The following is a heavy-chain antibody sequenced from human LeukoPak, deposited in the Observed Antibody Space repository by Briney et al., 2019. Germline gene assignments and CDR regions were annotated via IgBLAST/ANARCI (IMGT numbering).Heavy chain of an antibody. Sequence: GGSLRLSCAASGLTFSSYAVSWVRQAPEKGLEWVSAISGSGGSTYYADSVKGRFTISRDNSKNTLYLQMTSLRAEDTAVYYCALPAAPYYYYDMDVWGQGTTVTVSS. CDR2: ISGSGGST. D-gene: IGHD2-2*01. CDR3: ALPAAPYYYYDMDV. J-gene: IGHJ6*02. CDR1: GLTFSSYA. V-gene: IGHV3-23*01.